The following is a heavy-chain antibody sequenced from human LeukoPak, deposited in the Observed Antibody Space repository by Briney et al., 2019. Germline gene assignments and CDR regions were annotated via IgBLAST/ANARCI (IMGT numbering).Heavy chain of an antibody. V-gene: IGHV3-11*06. D-gene: IGHD6-13*01. CDR1: GFTISDYY. J-gene: IGHJ4*02. Sequence: PGGSLRLSCAASGFTISDYYMSWIRQAPGKGLEWVSYISSSSSYTNYADSVKGRFTISRDNAKNSLYLQMNSLRAEDTAVYYCARRSWYFDYWGQGTLVTVSS. CDR2: ISSSSSYT. CDR3: ARRSWYFDY.